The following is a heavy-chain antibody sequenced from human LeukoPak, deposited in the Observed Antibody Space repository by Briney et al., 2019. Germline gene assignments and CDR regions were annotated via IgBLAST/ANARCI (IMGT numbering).Heavy chain of an antibody. CDR3: AKDLARYCSSTSCSPFDY. V-gene: IGHV3-74*03. CDR2: INPDGRTI. Sequence: GGSLRLSCAASGCTFSNYWMHWVRQAPGKGPVWVSRINPDGRTITYADSVVGRITISRDNAKNTLYLQMNSLRDEDTAVYYCAKDLARYCSSTSCSPFDYWGQGTLVTVSS. J-gene: IGHJ4*02. CDR1: GCTFSNYW. D-gene: IGHD2-2*01.